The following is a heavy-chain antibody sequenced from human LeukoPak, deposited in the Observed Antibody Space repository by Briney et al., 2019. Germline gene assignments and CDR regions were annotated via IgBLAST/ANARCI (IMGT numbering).Heavy chain of an antibody. CDR1: GYTFTDYY. V-gene: IGHV1-69-2*01. J-gene: IGHJ4*02. D-gene: IGHD3-22*01. Sequence: ASVKVSCKVSGYTFTDYYMHWVQQAPGKGLEWMGLVDPEDGETIYAEKFQGRVTMTTDTSTSTAYMEVRSLRSDDTAVYYCARGNTDGYYYYWGQGTLVTVSS. CDR3: ARGNTDGYYYY. CDR2: VDPEDGET.